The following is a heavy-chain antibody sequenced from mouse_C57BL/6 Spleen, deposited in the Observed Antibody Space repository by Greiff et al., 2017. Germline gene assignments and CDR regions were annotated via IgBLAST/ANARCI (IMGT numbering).Heavy chain of an antibody. Sequence: QVQLQQPGAELVRPGTSVKLSCKASGYTFTSYWMHWVKQRPGQGLEWIGVIDPSDSYTNYNQKFKGKATLTVDTSSSTAYMQLSSLTSGDSAVYYCARWGIYDGYLYAMDYWGQGTSVTVSS. CDR1: GYTFTSYW. CDR3: ARWGIYDGYLYAMDY. D-gene: IGHD2-3*01. V-gene: IGHV1-59*01. CDR2: IDPSDSYT. J-gene: IGHJ4*01.